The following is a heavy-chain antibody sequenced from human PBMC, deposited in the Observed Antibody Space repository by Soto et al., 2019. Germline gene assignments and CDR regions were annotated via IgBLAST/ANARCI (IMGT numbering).Heavy chain of an antibody. D-gene: IGHD4-17*01. CDR2: IYYSGSV. CDR1: GGSIISSNW. Sequence: QVQLQESGPGLVEPSGTLSLTCAVSGGSIISSNWLSWVRQPPGKGLEWIGEIYYSGSVNYNPSLQSRVTVSLDKSKNHFSLKLSSVTAADTAIYYCARDRGVTTGVAWFDPWGQGTLVTVSS. V-gene: IGHV4-4*02. J-gene: IGHJ5*02. CDR3: ARDRGVTTGVAWFDP.